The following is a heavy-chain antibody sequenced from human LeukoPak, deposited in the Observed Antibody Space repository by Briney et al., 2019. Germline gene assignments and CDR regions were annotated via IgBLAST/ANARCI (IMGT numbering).Heavy chain of an antibody. CDR1: GFTVSSNY. Sequence: AGGSLRLSCAASGFTVSSNYMSWVRQAPGKGLEWVSVIYSGGSTYYADSVKGRFTISRDNSKNTLYLQMNSLRAEDTAVYYCAKVDQTYYYDSLYPYYFDYWGQGTLVTVSS. V-gene: IGHV3-66*01. J-gene: IGHJ4*02. CDR2: IYSGGST. D-gene: IGHD3-22*01. CDR3: AKVDQTYYYDSLYPYYFDY.